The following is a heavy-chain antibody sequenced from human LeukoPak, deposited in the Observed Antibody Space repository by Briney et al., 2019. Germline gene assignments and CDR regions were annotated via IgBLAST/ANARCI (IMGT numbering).Heavy chain of an antibody. CDR2: IDTAGDT. Sequence: GGSLRLSCATSGFTFSSYDMHWVRQATGKGLEWVSAIDTAGDTYYPGSVKGRFTISRENAKNSLYLQMNSLRAGDTAVYYCARVLTVRSGGYDAFDIWGQGTMVTVSS. CDR3: ARVLTVRSGGYDAFDI. V-gene: IGHV3-13*01. D-gene: IGHD6-25*01. J-gene: IGHJ3*02. CDR1: GFTFSSYD.